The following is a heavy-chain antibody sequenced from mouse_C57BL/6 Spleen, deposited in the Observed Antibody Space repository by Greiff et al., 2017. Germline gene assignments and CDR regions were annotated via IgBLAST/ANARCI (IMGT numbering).Heavy chain of an antibody. V-gene: IGHV1-15*01. CDR3: TRYGNYFDY. CDR1: GYTFTDYE. D-gene: IGHD1-1*01. J-gene: IGHJ2*01. Sequence: VQLQESGAELVRPGASVTLSCKASGYTFTDYEMHWVQQTPVHGLEWIGAIDPETGGTSYTQKYKGQAILTADKSSSTAYMELRSLTSEDSAVYYCTRYGNYFDYWGKGTTLTVSS. CDR2: IDPETGGT.